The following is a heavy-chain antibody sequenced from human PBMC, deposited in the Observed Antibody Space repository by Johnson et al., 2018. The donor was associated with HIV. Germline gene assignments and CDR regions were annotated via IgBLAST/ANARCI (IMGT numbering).Heavy chain of an antibody. CDR2: IKQDGSEK. V-gene: IGHV3-7*05. J-gene: IGHJ3*02. Sequence: VQLVESGGGLVQPGGSLRLSCAASGFTFSSYWMSWVRQAPGKGLEWVANIKQDGSEKYYVDSVKGRFTISRDNALNSLYLQMNSLRVEDTALYYCARGRDSSGWHASDASDNWGQGTMVTVSS. D-gene: IGHD3-22*01. CDR1: GFTFSSYW. CDR3: ARGRDSSGWHASDASDN.